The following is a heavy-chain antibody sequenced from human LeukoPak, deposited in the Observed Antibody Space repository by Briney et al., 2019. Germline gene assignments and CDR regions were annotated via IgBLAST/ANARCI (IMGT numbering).Heavy chain of an antibody. CDR1: GGSISSSSYY. J-gene: IGHJ4*02. CDR2: IYYSGST. V-gene: IGHV4-39*01. D-gene: IGHD3-22*01. CDR3: AGSDSSGYRPHSFDY. Sequence: PSETLSLTCTVSGGSISSSSYYWGWIRQPPGKGLEWIGSIYYSGSTYYNPSLKSRVTISVDTSKNQFSLKLSSVTAADTAVYYRAGSDSSGYRPHSFDYWGQGTLVTVSS.